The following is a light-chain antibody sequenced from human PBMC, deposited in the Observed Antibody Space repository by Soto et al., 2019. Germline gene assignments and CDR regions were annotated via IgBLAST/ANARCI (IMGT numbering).Light chain of an antibody. V-gene: IGKV3-15*01. Sequence: DIVMTQSPATLSASLGDRVTLSCRASQSVSSNLALYQQKPGQAPRLLIYGASTRATGIPARFSGSGSGTEFILTISSLQLDDFATYFCQQYNSYPYTFGQGTRLEI. CDR1: QSVSSN. J-gene: IGKJ5*01. CDR2: GAS. CDR3: QQYNSYPYT.